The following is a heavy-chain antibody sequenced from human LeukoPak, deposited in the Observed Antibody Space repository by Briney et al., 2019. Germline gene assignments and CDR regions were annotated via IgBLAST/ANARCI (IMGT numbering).Heavy chain of an antibody. D-gene: IGHD6-19*01. CDR1: GFTFSKYW. V-gene: IGHV3-74*01. CDR3: ATKQWLAPPPDS. J-gene: IGHJ4*02. CDR2: INTDGTVT. Sequence: GGPLRLSCAASGFTFSKYWMLWVRQAPGKGLKSVSRINTDGTVTTYADSVKGRFTVSRDNADNTMFLQMNSVRDEDTAVYYCATKQWLAPPPDSWGQGTPVTVSS.